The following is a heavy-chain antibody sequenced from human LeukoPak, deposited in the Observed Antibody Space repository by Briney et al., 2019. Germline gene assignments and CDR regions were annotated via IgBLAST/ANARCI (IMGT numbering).Heavy chain of an antibody. CDR3: ARGWRSSGSCYKFDP. D-gene: IGHD2-15*01. Sequence: PSETLSLTCAVYGGSFSGYYWSWIRQPPGKGLEWIGEINHSGSTNYNPSLKSRVTISVDTSKNQFSLKLSSVTAADTAVYYCARGWRSSGSCYKFDPWGQGTLVTVSS. V-gene: IGHV4-34*01. CDR2: INHSGST. CDR1: GGSFSGYY. J-gene: IGHJ5*02.